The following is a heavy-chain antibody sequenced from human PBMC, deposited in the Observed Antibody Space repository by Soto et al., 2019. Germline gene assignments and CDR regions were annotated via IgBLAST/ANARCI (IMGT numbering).Heavy chain of an antibody. CDR1: GFSLTTRGVG. Sequence: QITLKESGPTLVNPTQNLTLTCTFSGFSLTTRGVGVGWIRQPPGKALEWLALIYWDDDEGYSPSLKSRLTITKDTSKTQVVLTVTNMDPVDTATYYCAHRPRGYSYHFDYWGQGTLVTVSS. J-gene: IGHJ4*02. V-gene: IGHV2-5*02. D-gene: IGHD5-18*01. CDR3: AHRPRGYSYHFDY. CDR2: IYWDDDE.